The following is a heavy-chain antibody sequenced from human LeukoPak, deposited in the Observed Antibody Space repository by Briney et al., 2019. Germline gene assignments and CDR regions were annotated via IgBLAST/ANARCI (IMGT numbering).Heavy chain of an antibody. D-gene: IGHD5-18*01. V-gene: IGHV3-43*01. CDR3: AKGGAPSHPLSSDYMGGGYSYGPDY. CDR1: GFTFDDYT. J-gene: IGHJ4*02. CDR2: ISWDGGST. Sequence: PGGSLRLSCAASGFTFDDYTMHWVRQAPGKGLEWVSLISWDGGSTYYADSVKGRFTISRDNSKNSLYLQMNSLRTEDTALYYCAKGGAPSHPLSSDYMGGGYSYGPDYWGQGTLVTVSS.